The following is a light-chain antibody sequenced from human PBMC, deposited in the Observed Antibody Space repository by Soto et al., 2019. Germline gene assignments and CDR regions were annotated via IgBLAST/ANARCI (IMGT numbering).Light chain of an antibody. V-gene: IGKV3-11*01. CDR3: QQRRIWPLT. Sequence: IVLTQSPATLSLSLGERATLSRRASQSVSSNLAWYQQKPGQPPRLLIYDASNRATGIPARFSGSGSGTDFTLTISSLEPEDFAVYYCQQRRIWPLTFGGGTKVEIK. CDR1: QSVSSN. J-gene: IGKJ4*01. CDR2: DAS.